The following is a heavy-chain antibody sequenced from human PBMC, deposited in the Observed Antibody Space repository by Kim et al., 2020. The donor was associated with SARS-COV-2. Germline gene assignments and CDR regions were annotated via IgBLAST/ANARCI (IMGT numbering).Heavy chain of an antibody. V-gene: IGHV4-59*13. CDR3: AKGGRPGYNYGPDY. D-gene: IGHD5-12*01. CDR2: IHYSGRT. CDR1: GDSINSYY. J-gene: IGHJ4*02. Sequence: SETLSLTCTVSGDSINSYYWSWIRQPPGKGLEWIGYIHYSGRTTYNPSLKSRVSISVDTSKNQFSLKLTSVTAADTAVYYCAKGGRPGYNYGPDYWGQGTLVTVSS.